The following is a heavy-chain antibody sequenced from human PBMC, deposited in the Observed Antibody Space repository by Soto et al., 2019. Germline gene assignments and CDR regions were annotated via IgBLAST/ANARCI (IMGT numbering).Heavy chain of an antibody. D-gene: IGHD5-18*01. J-gene: IGHJ4*02. CDR3: ARDPTGDTAMS. CDR1: GFTVSSNY. CDR2: IYSGGST. Sequence: LRLSCAASGFTVSSNYMSWVRQAPGKGLEWVSVIYSGGSTYYADSVKGRFTISRDNSKNTLYLQMNSLRAEDTAVYYCARDPTGDTAMSGGQGTLVTVSS. V-gene: IGHV3-53*01.